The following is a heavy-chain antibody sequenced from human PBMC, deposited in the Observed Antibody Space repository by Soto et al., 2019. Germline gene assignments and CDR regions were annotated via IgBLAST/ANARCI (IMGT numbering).Heavy chain of an antibody. D-gene: IGHD2-15*01. J-gene: IGHJ4*02. V-gene: IGHV4-59*01. CDR2: VYYTGNT. CDR3: ARGIRSWINVLDY. CDR1: RGSISSYS. Sequence: SETLSLTCTVSRGSISSYSWIWIRQPPGRGLEWLGYVYYTGNTNYNPSLKSRVTLSLDTSKNQFSLKLSSVTAADTAVYYCARGIRSWINVLDYRGQGALGTVSS.